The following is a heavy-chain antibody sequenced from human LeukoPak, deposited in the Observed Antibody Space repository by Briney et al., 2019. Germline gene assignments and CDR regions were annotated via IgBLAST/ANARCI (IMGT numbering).Heavy chain of an antibody. Sequence: ASVKVSCKASGYTFTSYYMHWVRQAPGQGLEWMGWINPNSGGTNYAQKFQGRVTMTRDTSISTAYMELSRLRSDDTAVYYCARGIVVVPAARRTYYYYYYMDVWGKGTAVTISS. CDR1: GYTFTSYY. J-gene: IGHJ6*03. CDR3: ARGIVVVPAARRTYYYYYYMDV. V-gene: IGHV1-2*02. CDR2: INPNSGGT. D-gene: IGHD2-2*01.